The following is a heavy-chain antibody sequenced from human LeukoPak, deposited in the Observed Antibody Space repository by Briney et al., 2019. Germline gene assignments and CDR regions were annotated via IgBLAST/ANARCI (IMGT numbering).Heavy chain of an antibody. CDR1: GFTFSDYY. CDR2: ISTSGSNI. V-gene: IGHV3-11*01. J-gene: IGHJ4*02. D-gene: IGHD3-22*01. Sequence: GGSLRLSCAASGFTFSDYYTSWIRQAPGKGLEWVSYISTSGSNIYYTDSMKGRFTISRDNAKNSLYLQMNSLRAEDTAVYYCARGAKYYYDSSGYYIFDSWGQGTLVTVSS. CDR3: ARGAKYYYDSSGYYIFDS.